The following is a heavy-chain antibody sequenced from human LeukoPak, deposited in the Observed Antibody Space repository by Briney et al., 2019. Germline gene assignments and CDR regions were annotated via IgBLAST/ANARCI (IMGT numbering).Heavy chain of an antibody. J-gene: IGHJ4*02. CDR2: ISTNGVNT. D-gene: IGHD4-17*01. Sequence: GGSLRLSCAASGFTFSSYAMHWVRQAPGKGLECVSAISTNGVNTYYANSVKGRFTISRDNSKNTLYLQMGSLRAEDMAVYCCARGVTTAIDYWGQGTLVTVSS. CDR3: ARGVTTAIDY. CDR1: GFTFSSYA. V-gene: IGHV3-64*01.